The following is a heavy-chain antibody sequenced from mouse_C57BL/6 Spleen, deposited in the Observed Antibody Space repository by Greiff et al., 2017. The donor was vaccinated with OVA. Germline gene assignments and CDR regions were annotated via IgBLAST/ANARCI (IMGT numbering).Heavy chain of an antibody. CDR3: ARDDYDRGYYFDY. CDR2: ISSGGSYT. V-gene: IGHV5-6*02. CDR1: GFTFSSYG. Sequence: EVKLVESGGDLVKPGGSLKLSCAASGFTFSSYGMSWVRQTPDKRLEWVATISSGGSYTYYPDSVKGRFTISRDNAKNTLYLQMSSLKSEDTAMYYCARDDYDRGYYFDYWGQGTTLTVSS. D-gene: IGHD2-4*01. J-gene: IGHJ2*01.